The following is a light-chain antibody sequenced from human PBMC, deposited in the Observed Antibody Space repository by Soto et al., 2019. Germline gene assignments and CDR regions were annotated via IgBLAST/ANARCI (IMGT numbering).Light chain of an antibody. CDR2: VAS. CDR1: QAIRND. V-gene: IGKV1-17*01. CDR3: QQLNSYPRT. Sequence: DIQMTQSPSSLSASVGDRVTITCRASQAIRNDVGWYQQKPGKDPKRLIYVASRLESGVPSRFSGSGSGTAFTLTSSSLQPEDFATYYCQQLNSYPRTFGQGTKVDIK. J-gene: IGKJ1*01.